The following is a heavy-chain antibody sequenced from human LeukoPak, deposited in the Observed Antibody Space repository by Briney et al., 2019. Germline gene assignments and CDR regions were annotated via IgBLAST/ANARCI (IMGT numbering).Heavy chain of an antibody. CDR3: VKDSSSGSYFDY. J-gene: IGHJ4*02. CDR1: GFTLSRYA. Sequence: PGGSLRLSCSPSGFTLSRYAMHRVRQAPGEGLEYVSAISSNGGSTYYADSVKGRLTISRDNSRNTLHLQMSSLRVEDTAVYYCVKDSSSGSYFDYWGQGTLVTVSS. CDR2: ISSNGGST. D-gene: IGHD3-10*01. V-gene: IGHV3-64D*06.